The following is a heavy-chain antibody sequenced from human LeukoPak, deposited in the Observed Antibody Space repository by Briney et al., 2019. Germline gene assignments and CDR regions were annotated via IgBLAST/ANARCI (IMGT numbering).Heavy chain of an antibody. CDR1: GFTFSSYG. CDR2: ISYDGSNK. Sequence: GGSLRLSCAASGFTFSSYGMHWVRQAPGKGLEWVAVISYDGSNKYYADSVKGRFTISRDNSKNTLYLQMNSLRAEDTAVYYRAKDHWSPFDYWGQGTLVTVSS. CDR3: AKDHWSPFDY. V-gene: IGHV3-30*18. D-gene: IGHD3-3*01. J-gene: IGHJ4*02.